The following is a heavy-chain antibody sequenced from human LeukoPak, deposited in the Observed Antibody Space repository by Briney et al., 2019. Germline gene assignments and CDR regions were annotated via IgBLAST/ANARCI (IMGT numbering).Heavy chain of an antibody. CDR3: AKAMTMVTLNWFDP. Sequence: PGGSLRLSCAASGFTFSSYSMNWVRQAPGKGLEWVSAISGSGGSTYYADSVKGRFTISRDNSKNTLYLQMNSLRAEDTAVYYCAKAMTMVTLNWFDPWGQGTLVTVSS. D-gene: IGHD4/OR15-4a*01. CDR2: ISGSGGST. CDR1: GFTFSSYS. J-gene: IGHJ5*02. V-gene: IGHV3-23*01.